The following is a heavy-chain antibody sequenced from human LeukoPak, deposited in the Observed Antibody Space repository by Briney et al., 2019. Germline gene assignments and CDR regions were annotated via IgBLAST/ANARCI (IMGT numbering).Heavy chain of an antibody. CDR2: INPNSGGT. V-gene: IGHV1-2*02. D-gene: IGHD3-22*01. CDR3: ATNLFYYDTSGYDYFDY. CDR1: GYTFTGYY. Sequence: ASVKVSCKASGYTFTGYYMHWVRQAPGQGLEWMGWINPNSGGTNYAQKFQGRVTMTRDTSINTAYIDLSRLRSDDTAVYYCATNLFYYDTSGYDYFDYWGQGTLVTVSS. J-gene: IGHJ4*02.